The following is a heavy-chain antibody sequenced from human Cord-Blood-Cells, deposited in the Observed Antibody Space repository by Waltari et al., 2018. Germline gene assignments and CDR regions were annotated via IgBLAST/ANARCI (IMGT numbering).Heavy chain of an antibody. CDR1: GYTFTGYY. Sequence: QVQLVQSGAEVKKPGASVKVSCKASGYTFTGYYMHWVRQAPGQGLEWMGWINPNNGGTNNAQKFQGWVTMTRDTSSSTAYMELSRLRADDTAVYYCARSSSSDWYFDLWGRGTLVTVSS. CDR2: INPNNGGT. D-gene: IGHD6-6*01. J-gene: IGHJ2*01. CDR3: ARSSSSDWYFDL. V-gene: IGHV1-2*04.